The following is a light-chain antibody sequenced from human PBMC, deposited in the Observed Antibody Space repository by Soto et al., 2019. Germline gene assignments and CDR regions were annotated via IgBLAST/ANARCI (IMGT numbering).Light chain of an antibody. J-gene: IGLJ3*02. Sequence: QSVPTQPASVSGSPGQSISISCTGTSFDVGGYFHVSWYQQYPRKAPKLLIYDVTNRPSGVSPRFSGSKSGITASPTISGLQAEDEAVYYCSSYTSSHNLVFGGGTKVTVL. V-gene: IGLV2-14*03. CDR3: SSYTSSHNLV. CDR2: DVT. CDR1: SFDVGGYFH.